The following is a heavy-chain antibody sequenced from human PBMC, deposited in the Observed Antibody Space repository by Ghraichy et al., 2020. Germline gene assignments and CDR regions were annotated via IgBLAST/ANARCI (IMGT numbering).Heavy chain of an antibody. CDR3: AKSRGATIFGVVLFDY. D-gene: IGHD3-3*01. V-gene: IGHV3-23*01. CDR1: GFTFSSYA. CDR2: ISGSGDST. Sequence: GGSLRLSCAASGFTFSSYAMSWVRQGPGKGLEWVSSISGSGDSTHDADSVKGRFIISRDNSKNTMYLQMTSLRAEDTAISYCAKSRGATIFGVVLFDYWGQGALVTVSS. J-gene: IGHJ4*02.